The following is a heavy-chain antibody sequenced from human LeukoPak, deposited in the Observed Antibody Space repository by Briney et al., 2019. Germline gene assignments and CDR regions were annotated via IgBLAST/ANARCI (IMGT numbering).Heavy chain of an antibody. CDR1: GFTFSDYY. CDR2: IGGSTI. D-gene: IGHD5-18*01. J-gene: IGHJ4*02. V-gene: IGHV3-11*01. Sequence: GGSLRLSCAASGFTFSDYYMSWIRQAPGKGLEWVSYIGGSTISYADSVKGRFTISRDNAKNSLYLQMNSLRAEDTAVYYCARGGYSYGQIAYWGQGTLVTVSS. CDR3: ARGGYSYGQIAY.